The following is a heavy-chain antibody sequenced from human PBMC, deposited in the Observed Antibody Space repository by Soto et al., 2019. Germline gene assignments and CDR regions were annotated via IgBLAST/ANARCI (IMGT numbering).Heavy chain of an antibody. Sequence: QVQLVQSGAEVKKPGSSVKVSCKASGGTCISYAISWVRQAPGQGLEWMGGIIPISDTTNYAQKFQGRVTITADESTSTAYMELSSLRSEDTAVYYCASAQGSSTSLEIYYYYYYGMDVWGHGTTVTVSS. V-gene: IGHV1-69*01. CDR2: IIPISDTT. CDR1: GGTCISYA. D-gene: IGHD2-2*01. J-gene: IGHJ6*02. CDR3: ASAQGSSTSLEIYYYYYYGMDV.